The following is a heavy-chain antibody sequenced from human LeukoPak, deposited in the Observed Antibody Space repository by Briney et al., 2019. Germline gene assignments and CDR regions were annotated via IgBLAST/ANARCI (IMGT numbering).Heavy chain of an antibody. Sequence: GSLRLSCAASGFTFSSYWMSWVRQAPGKGLEWVANIKQDGSEKYYVDSVKGRFTISRDNAKNSLYLQMNSLRAEDTAVYYCARGMGSYYYDSSGYYYFDYWGQGTLVTVSS. CDR3: ARGMGSYYYDSSGYYYFDY. J-gene: IGHJ4*02. D-gene: IGHD3-22*01. V-gene: IGHV3-7*01. CDR2: IKQDGSEK. CDR1: GFTFSSYW.